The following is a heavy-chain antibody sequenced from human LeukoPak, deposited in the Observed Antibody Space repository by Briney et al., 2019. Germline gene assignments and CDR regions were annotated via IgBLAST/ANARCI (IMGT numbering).Heavy chain of an antibody. CDR2: LSPNSGDT. Sequence: ASVKVSCKASGYTFTGYYMHWVRQAPGQEFEWMGWLSPNSGDTKFAQKFQGRVTMTRDTSISTAYMGLSNLRSDDTAVYYCARATDISSWYLAYWGQGTLVTVSS. CDR1: GYTFTGYY. J-gene: IGHJ4*02. CDR3: ARATDISSWYLAY. V-gene: IGHV1-2*02. D-gene: IGHD6-13*01.